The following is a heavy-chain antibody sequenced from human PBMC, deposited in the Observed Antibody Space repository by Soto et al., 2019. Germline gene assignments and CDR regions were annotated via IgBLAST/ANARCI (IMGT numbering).Heavy chain of an antibody. D-gene: IGHD3-22*01. CDR1: GGTFSSYA. CDR2: IIPIFGTA. V-gene: IGHV1-69*12. CDR3: ARADYYDSSGYYDEYFQH. J-gene: IGHJ1*01. Sequence: QVQLVQSGAEVKKPGSSVKVSCKASGGTFSSYAISWVRQAPGQGLEWMGGIIPIFGTANHAQKFQGRVTITADESTSTAYMELSSLRSEDTAVYYCARADYYDSSGYYDEYFQHWGQGTLVTVSS.